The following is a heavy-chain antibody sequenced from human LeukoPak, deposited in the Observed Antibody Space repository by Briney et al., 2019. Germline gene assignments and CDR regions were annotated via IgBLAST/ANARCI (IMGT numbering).Heavy chain of an antibody. Sequence: GGSLRLSCAASGFTFSSYGMHWVRQAPGKGLEWVAVISYDGSNKYYADSVKGRFTISRDNSKNTLYLQMNSLRAEDTAVYYCAKVSVGADLDYWGQGTLATVSS. CDR3: AKVSVGADLDY. J-gene: IGHJ4*02. CDR1: GFTFSSYG. V-gene: IGHV3-30*18. CDR2: ISYDGSNK. D-gene: IGHD1-26*01.